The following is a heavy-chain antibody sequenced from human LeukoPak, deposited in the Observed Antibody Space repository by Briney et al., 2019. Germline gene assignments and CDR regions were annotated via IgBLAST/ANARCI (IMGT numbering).Heavy chain of an antibody. CDR1: GFTFSNAW. Sequence: GGSLSLSCAASGFTFSNAWMSRVRQAPGKGRGWVGGIKSKTDGGTTDYAAPAKGRFTISRDDSKNTLYLQMNSLKTEDTAVYYCTTAHYYDSSGYYVDYWGQGTLVTVSS. J-gene: IGHJ4*02. D-gene: IGHD3-22*01. CDR3: TTAHYYDSSGYYVDY. CDR2: IKSKTDGGTT. V-gene: IGHV3-15*01.